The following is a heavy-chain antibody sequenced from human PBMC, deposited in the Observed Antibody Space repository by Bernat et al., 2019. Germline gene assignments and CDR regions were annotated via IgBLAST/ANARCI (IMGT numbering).Heavy chain of an antibody. CDR3: ARGSASAWTDDAFDI. V-gene: IGHV3-74*01. CDR2: INGDGVRT. Sequence: EVQLVESGGGLVQPGGSLRVSCAASGFSFSSYWMHWVRQAPGEGLVWVSCINGDGVRTRDADSVKGRSTISRDNAKDTLYLQMNSLRAEDTAVYYCARGSASAWTDDAFDIWGQGTVVTVSS. D-gene: IGHD6-19*01. CDR1: GFSFSSYW. J-gene: IGHJ3*02.